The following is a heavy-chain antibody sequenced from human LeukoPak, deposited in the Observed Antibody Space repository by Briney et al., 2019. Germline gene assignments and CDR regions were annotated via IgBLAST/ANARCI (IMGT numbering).Heavy chain of an antibody. CDR1: GGSISSYY. D-gene: IGHD5-12*01. V-gene: IGHV4-59*08. CDR2: IYYSGST. Sequence: SETLSLTCTVPGGSISSYYWSWIRQPPGKGLEWIGYIYYSGSTNYNPSLKSRVTISVDTSKNQFSLKLSSVTAADTAVYYCARHERGYSGYDYWYLDYWGQGTLVTVSS. J-gene: IGHJ4*02. CDR3: ARHERGYSGYDYWYLDY.